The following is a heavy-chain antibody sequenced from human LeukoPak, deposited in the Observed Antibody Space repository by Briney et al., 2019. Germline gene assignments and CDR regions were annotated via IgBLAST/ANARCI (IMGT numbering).Heavy chain of an antibody. CDR1: GDSVSSNSAA. Sequence: SQPLSLTCAISGDSVSSNSAAWTWIRQSPSRGLEWLGRTYCRSKWYNDYEVSVKSRITINPDTSKNQFSLQLNSVTPEDTAVYYSARDGQKTPMVSGYYYNDAFDIWGQGTMVTVSS. CDR3: ARDGQKTPMVSGYYYNDAFDI. V-gene: IGHV6-1*01. D-gene: IGHD3-22*01. CDR2: TYCRSKWYN. J-gene: IGHJ3*02.